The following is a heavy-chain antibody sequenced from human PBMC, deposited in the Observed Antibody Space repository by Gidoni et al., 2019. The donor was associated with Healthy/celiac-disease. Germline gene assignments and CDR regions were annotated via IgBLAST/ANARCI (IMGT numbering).Heavy chain of an antibody. CDR1: GGTFSSYA. V-gene: IGHV1-69*09. CDR2: IIPILGIA. J-gene: IGHJ4*02. Sequence: QVQLVQSGSEVKKPGSSVKVSCKASGGTFSSYAISWVRHDTGQGLEWMGRIIPILGIANYAQKLQGRVTITADKSTSTAYMELSSLRSEDTAVYYCARGRSIFEFDYWGQGTLVTVSS. CDR3: ARGRSIFEFDY. D-gene: IGHD3-9*01.